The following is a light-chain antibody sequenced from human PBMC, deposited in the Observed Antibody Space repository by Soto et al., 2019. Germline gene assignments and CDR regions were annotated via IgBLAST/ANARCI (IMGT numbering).Light chain of an antibody. V-gene: IGLV2-14*03. J-gene: IGLJ3*02. CDR2: DVS. Sequence: QSALTQPASVSGSPGQSITISCSGTSIDVGGYNYVSWYQQHPGKAPRLMIYDVSNRPSGVSDRFFGSKSGNTASLTISGLQAEDEADYYCSSYTDGSTLFGGGTKLTVL. CDR1: SIDVGGYNY. CDR3: SSYTDGSTL.